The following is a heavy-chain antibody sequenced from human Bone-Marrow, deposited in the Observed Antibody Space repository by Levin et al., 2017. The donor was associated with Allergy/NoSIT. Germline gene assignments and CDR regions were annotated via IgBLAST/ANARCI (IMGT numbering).Heavy chain of an antibody. CDR3: ARGNDIWNGSSIFALDV. V-gene: IGHV1-69*06. CDR1: GVSFSSID. D-gene: IGHD3-3*01. CDR2: IIPVFGTP. J-gene: IGHJ6*02. Sequence: GGSLRLSCKASGVSFSSIDISWVRQAPGQGLEWVGEIIPVFGTPNYAQKFQGRVTITADKSTTTAYMELSSLRSEDTAVYYCARGNDIWNGSSIFALDVWGQGTSVTVSS.